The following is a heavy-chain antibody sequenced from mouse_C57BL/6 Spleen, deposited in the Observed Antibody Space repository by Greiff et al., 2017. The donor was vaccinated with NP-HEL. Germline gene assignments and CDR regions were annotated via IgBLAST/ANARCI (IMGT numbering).Heavy chain of an antibody. D-gene: IGHD1-1*01. CDR3: AREPITTVVVPKDFDV. Sequence: EVQRVESGPGLVKPSQSLSLTCSVTGYSITSGYYWNWIRQFPGNKLEWMGYISYDGSNNYNPSLKNRISITRDTSKNQFFLKLNSVTTEDTATYYCAREPITTVVVPKDFDVWGTGTTVTVSS. J-gene: IGHJ1*03. V-gene: IGHV3-6*01. CDR2: ISYDGSN. CDR1: GYSITSGYY.